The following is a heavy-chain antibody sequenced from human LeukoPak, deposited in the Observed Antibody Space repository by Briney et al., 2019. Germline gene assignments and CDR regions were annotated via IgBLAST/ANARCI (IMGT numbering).Heavy chain of an antibody. Sequence: GGSLRLSCAASGFTFSSYGMHWVRQAPGKGLEWVAFIRYDGSNKYYADSVKGRFTISRDNSKNTLYLQMNSLRAEDTAVYYCAKGHYCTNGVCRPPRFDPWGQGTLVTVSS. J-gene: IGHJ5*02. CDR2: IRYDGSNK. V-gene: IGHV3-30*02. CDR3: AKGHYCTNGVCRPPRFDP. D-gene: IGHD2-8*01. CDR1: GFTFSSYG.